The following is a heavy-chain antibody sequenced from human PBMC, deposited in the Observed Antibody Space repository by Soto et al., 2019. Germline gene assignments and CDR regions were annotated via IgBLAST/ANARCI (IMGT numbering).Heavy chain of an antibody. D-gene: IGHD1-26*01. CDR1: GFTFSNYA. J-gene: IGHJ6*02. Sequence: PGGSLRLSCAASGFTFSNYAMNWVRQAPNKGLEWVSGISGSTGGTYYADSVRGRFTISRDNSRNTLYLQMNSLRADDTAVYYCAKDKEWSTLYYYGMDVWGQGTTVTVSS. CDR3: AKDKEWSTLYYYGMDV. CDR2: ISGSTGGT. V-gene: IGHV3-23*01.